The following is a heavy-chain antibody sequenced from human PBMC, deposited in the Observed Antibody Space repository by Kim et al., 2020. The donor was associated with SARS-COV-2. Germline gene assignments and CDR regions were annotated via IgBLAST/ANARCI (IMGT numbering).Heavy chain of an antibody. J-gene: IGHJ4*02. CDR3: TRGAELLWFGE. V-gene: IGHV4-31*03. CDR1: GVSISSGVHY. D-gene: IGHD3-10*01. CDR2: IFGGGNT. Sequence: SETLSLTCTVSGVSISSGVHYWSWIRQRPGKGLEWIGYIFGGGNTNYNPSLESRVSISMDTSKNQFSLRLSSVTAADTAVYFCTRGAELLWFGEWGQGTLVTVSS.